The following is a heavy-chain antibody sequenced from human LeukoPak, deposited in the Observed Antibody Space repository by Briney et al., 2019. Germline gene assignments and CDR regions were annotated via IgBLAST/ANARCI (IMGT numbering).Heavy chain of an antibody. CDR2: IYYSGNT. Sequence: SETLSLTCTVSSGYINSNYWGWIRQPPGKGLEWIGSIYYSGNTYYNASLKSRVTISVDTSKNQFSLKLSSVTAADTAVYYCARARYYGSGSYYIDRFDPWGQGTLVTVSS. CDR1: SGYINSNY. V-gene: IGHV4-39*07. J-gene: IGHJ5*02. CDR3: ARARYYGSGSYYIDRFDP. D-gene: IGHD3-10*01.